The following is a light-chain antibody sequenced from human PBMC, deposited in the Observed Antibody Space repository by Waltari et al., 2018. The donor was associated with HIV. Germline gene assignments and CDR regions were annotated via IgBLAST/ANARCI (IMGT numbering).Light chain of an antibody. CDR3: CSYAGSYTHWV. V-gene: IGLV2-11*01. CDR2: DVS. CDR1: SSDVGGYHY. Sequence: QSALTQPRSVSGSPGQSVTLSCPGTSSDVGGYHYVSWYQQHPGKAPKLMIYDVSKRPSGVPDRFSGSKSGNTASLTISGLQAEDEADYYCCSYAGSYTHWVFGGGTKLTVL. J-gene: IGLJ3*02.